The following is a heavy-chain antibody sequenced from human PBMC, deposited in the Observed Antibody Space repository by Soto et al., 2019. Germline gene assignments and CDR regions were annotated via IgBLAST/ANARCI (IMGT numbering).Heavy chain of an antibody. D-gene: IGHD3-3*01. CDR3: ASENYDFWSGYYLDY. V-gene: IGHV3-74*01. CDR1: GITFSTYR. J-gene: IGHJ4*02. CDR2: IKSDGTVT. Sequence: HPGGSLRLSCVVSGITFSTYRMHWVRQAPGKGLVWVSHIKSDGTVTHYTDSVRGRFIISRDNAKNTLFLQMNSLRAEDTAVYYCASENYDFWSGYYLDYWGQGTLVTVSS.